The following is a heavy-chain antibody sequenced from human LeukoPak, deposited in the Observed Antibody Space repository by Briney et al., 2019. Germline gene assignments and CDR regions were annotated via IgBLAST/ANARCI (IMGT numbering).Heavy chain of an antibody. V-gene: IGHV1-2*06. Sequence: ASXXVSCKASGYTFTGYHIHWVRQAPGQGLEWMGRINPYSGDTNFAQKFQGRDTMTRDTSITTAYMDLSSLTPDDTAVYFCARDQGSLTRSWYTGYWGQGTQVTVSS. CDR2: INPYSGDT. CDR1: GYTFTGYH. D-gene: IGHD6-13*01. J-gene: IGHJ4*02. CDR3: ARDQGSLTRSWYTGY.